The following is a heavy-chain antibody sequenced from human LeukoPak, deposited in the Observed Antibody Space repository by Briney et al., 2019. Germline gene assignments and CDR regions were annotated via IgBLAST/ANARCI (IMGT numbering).Heavy chain of an antibody. J-gene: IGHJ6*02. D-gene: IGHD1-26*01. CDR3: ARNGQPTYYYGMDV. CDR1: GGSISSYY. V-gene: IGHV4-59*01. Sequence: SETLSLTCTVSGGSISSYYWSWIRQPPGKGLEWIGYIYYSGSTNYNPSLKSRVTISVDTSKNQFSLKLGSVTAADTAVYYCARNGQPTYYYGMDVWGQGTTVTVSS. CDR2: IYYSGST.